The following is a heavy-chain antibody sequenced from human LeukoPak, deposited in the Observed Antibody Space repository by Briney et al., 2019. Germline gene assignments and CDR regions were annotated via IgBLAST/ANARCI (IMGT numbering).Heavy chain of an antibody. CDR3: ATYYYGSGSYSRAKHG. D-gene: IGHD3-10*01. J-gene: IGHJ4*02. Sequence: GGSLRLSCAASGFTFSDYYMSWIRQAPGKGLEWVSYISSSGSTIYYADSVKGRFTISRDNAKNSLYLQMNSLRAEDTAVYYCATYYYGSGSYSRAKHGWGQGTLVTVSS. CDR1: GFTFSDYY. V-gene: IGHV3-11*01. CDR2: ISSSGSTI.